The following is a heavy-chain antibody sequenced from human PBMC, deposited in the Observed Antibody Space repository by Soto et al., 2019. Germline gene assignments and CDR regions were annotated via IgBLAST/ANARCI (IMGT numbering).Heavy chain of an antibody. CDR3: AKDSRGMDV. CDR1: GFTFSSYA. J-gene: IGHJ6*04. CDR2: ISVSDGST. Sequence: EVQLLESGGGLVQPGGSLRLSCAASGFTFSSYAMSWVRQAPGKGLEWVSTISVSDGSTYYADSVKGRFTISRDTSKNTLYLQMNSLRAEDTALYYCAKDSRGMDVWGKGTPVTVSS. V-gene: IGHV3-23*01.